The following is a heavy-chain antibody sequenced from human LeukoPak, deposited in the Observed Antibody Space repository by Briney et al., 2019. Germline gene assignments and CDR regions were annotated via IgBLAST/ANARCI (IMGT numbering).Heavy chain of an antibody. CDR1: GFTFSSYS. CDR2: VKQDGSAK. V-gene: IGHV3-7*01. CDR3: ASQGEYYDRHVDY. J-gene: IGHJ4*02. Sequence: GGSLRLSCAASGFTFSSYSMNWVRQAPGKGLEWVANVKQDGSAKYYVDSVKGRFTISRDNAKNSLYLQMNSLRAEDTAVYYCASQGEYYDRHVDYWGQGTLVTVSS. D-gene: IGHD3-22*01.